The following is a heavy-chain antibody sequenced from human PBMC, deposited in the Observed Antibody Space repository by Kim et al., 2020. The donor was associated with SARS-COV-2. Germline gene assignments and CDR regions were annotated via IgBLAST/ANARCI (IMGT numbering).Heavy chain of an antibody. J-gene: IGHJ4*02. V-gene: IGHV4-34*01. CDR3: ARAGIAAAPFDY. D-gene: IGHD6-13*01. Sequence: NYNPSLKSRVTISVDTSKNQFSLKLSSVTAADTAVYYCARAGIAAAPFDYWGQGTLVTVSS.